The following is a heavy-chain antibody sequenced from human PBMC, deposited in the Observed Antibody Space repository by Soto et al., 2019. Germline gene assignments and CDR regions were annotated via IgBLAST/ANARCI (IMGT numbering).Heavy chain of an antibody. CDR3: AKETVGYYFDD. CDR1: GFTFSIYG. V-gene: IGHV3-30*18. J-gene: IGHJ4*02. D-gene: IGHD1-26*01. Sequence: QVQLVESGGGVVQHGRSLRLSCAASGFTFSIYGRHWVRQAPGKGLVWVAAISFDGSNKYYADSVNVRFTISRYNSKNEQYLQMKRLRGEDTAVYYCAKETVGYYFDDWGQGTLVTVSS. CDR2: ISFDGSNK.